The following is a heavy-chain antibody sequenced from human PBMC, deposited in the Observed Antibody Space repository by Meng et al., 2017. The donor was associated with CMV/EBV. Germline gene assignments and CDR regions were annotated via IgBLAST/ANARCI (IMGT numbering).Heavy chain of an antibody. CDR3: ATDSPISRWSQLVFDY. V-gene: IGHV3-23*01. J-gene: IGHJ4*02. CDR2: ISGSGGST. Sequence: LSLTCAASGFTFSSYAMSWVRQAPGKGLGWASAISGSGGSTYYADSVKGRFTISRDNSKNTLYLQMNSLRAEDTAVYYCATDSPISRWSQLVFDYWGQGTLVTVSS. CDR1: GFTFSSYA. D-gene: IGHD6-6*01.